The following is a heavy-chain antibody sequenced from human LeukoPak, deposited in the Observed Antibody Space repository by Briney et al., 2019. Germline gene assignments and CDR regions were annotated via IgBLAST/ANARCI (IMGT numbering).Heavy chain of an antibody. CDR3: AGLVAHYDILKPADY. V-gene: IGHV4-39*01. CDR1: GGSISSSSYY. CDR2: IYYSGST. Sequence: PSETLSLTCTVSGGSISSSSYYWGWIRQPPGKGLEWIGSIYYSGSTYYNPSLKSRVTISVDTSKNQFSLKLSSVTAADTAVYYCAGLVAHYDILKPADYWGQGTLVTVSS. D-gene: IGHD3-9*01. J-gene: IGHJ4*02.